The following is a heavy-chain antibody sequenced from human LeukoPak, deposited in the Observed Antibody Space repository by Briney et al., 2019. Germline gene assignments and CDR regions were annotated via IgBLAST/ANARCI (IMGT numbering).Heavy chain of an antibody. CDR3: ARRDSSGRYNYFDY. J-gene: IGHJ4*02. CDR1: GGTFSSYA. D-gene: IGHD6-19*01. V-gene: IGHV1-69*13. CDR2: IIPIFGTA. Sequence: SVKVSCKASGGTFSSYAISWVRQAPGQGLEWMGGIIPIFGTANYAQKFQGRVTITADESTSTAYMELSSLRSEDTAVYYCARRDSSGRYNYFDYWGQGTLVTVSS.